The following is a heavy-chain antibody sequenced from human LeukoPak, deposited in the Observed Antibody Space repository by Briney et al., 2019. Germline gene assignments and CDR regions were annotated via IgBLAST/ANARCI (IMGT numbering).Heavy chain of an antibody. J-gene: IGHJ3*02. D-gene: IGHD6-13*01. Sequence: PGGSLRLSCAASGFTFSSYAMSWVRQAPGKGLEWVSAISGSGGSTYYADSVKGRFTISRDNSKNTLYPQMNSLRAEDTAVYYCAKDHYEQQLVYDAFDIWGQGTMVTVSS. CDR1: GFTFSSYA. CDR3: AKDHYEQQLVYDAFDI. CDR2: ISGSGGST. V-gene: IGHV3-23*01.